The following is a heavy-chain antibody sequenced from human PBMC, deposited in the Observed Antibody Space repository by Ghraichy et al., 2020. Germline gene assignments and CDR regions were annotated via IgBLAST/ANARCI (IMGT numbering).Heavy chain of an antibody. V-gene: IGHV2-5*02. CDR3: APGAPRYCSGGSCSVDWFDP. Sequence: SGPTLVKPTQTLTLTCTFSGFSLSTSGVGVGWIRQPPGKALEWLALIYWDDDKRYSPSLKSRLTITKDTSKNQVVLTMTNMDPVDTATNYCAPGAPRYCSGGSCSVDWFDPWGQGTLVTVSS. CDR2: IYWDDDK. D-gene: IGHD2-15*01. J-gene: IGHJ5*02. CDR1: GFSLSTSGVG.